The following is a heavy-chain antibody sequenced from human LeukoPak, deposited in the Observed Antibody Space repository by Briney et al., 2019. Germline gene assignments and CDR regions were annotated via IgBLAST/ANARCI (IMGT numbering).Heavy chain of an antibody. D-gene: IGHD4-17*01. CDR2: ISWNSGSI. CDR1: GFTFDDYA. V-gene: IGHV3-9*01. CDR3: AKDYGDYPYFDY. Sequence: GGSLRLSCAASGFTFDDYAMHWVRQAPGKGLEWVSGISWNSGSIGYADSVKGRFTISRDNAKNSLYLQMNSLRAEDTALYYCAKDYGDYPYFDYWGQGTLVSVSS. J-gene: IGHJ4*02.